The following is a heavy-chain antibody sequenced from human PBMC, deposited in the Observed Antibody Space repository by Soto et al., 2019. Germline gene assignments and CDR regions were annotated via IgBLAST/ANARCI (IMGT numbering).Heavy chain of an antibody. V-gene: IGHV3-13*04. CDR3: ARAYTGRLPRRADYYYAMDV. CDR2: IGAARDP. J-gene: IGHJ6*02. Sequence: GGSLILSCVASGFSFSDYDMHWVRQVPGRGLEWVSAIGAARDPYYLGSVEGRFSISRENAKNSVYLQMNDLRAGDSAVYYCARAYTGRLPRRADYYYAMDVWGQGTTVTVSS. D-gene: IGHD2-2*02. CDR1: GFSFSDYD.